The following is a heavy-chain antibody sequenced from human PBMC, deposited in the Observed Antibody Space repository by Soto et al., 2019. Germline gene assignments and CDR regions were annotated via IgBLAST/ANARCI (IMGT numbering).Heavy chain of an antibody. Sequence: SETLSLTGAGPGGSISGSYWSWIRQPPGKGLEWIGYISDSGSTNYNPSLKSRVTISVATSKNQFSLKLRSVTGADTAVYYCAREGYSSGWHRYWGQGTLVTVSS. D-gene: IGHD6-19*01. V-gene: IGHV4-59*01. J-gene: IGHJ4*02. CDR3: AREGYSSGWHRY. CDR2: ISDSGST. CDR1: GGSISGSY.